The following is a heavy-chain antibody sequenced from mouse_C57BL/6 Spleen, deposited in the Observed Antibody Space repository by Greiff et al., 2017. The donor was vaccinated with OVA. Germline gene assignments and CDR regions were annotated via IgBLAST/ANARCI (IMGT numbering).Heavy chain of an antibody. CDR1: GYTFTSYW. J-gene: IGHJ2*01. V-gene: IGHV1-59*01. CDR3: ARGDYGRGFDD. CDR2: IDPSDSYT. Sequence: QVQLQQPGAELVRPGTSVKLSCKASGYTFTSYWMHWVKQRPGQGLEWIGVIDPSDSYTNYNQKFKGKATLTVDTSSSTAYMQLSSLTSEDSAVYYCARGDYGRGFDDWGQGTTLTVSS. D-gene: IGHD1-1*01.